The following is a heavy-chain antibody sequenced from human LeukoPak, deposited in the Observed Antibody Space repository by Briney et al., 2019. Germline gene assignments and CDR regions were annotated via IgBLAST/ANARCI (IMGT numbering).Heavy chain of an antibody. D-gene: IGHD6-13*01. CDR3: VRGVGVSRFNYLDS. Sequence: GGSLRLSCAASGFTFSSFGMHWVRQAPGKGLEWVAVIWYDASNKYYADSVKGRFTISRDNSKNTLYLQMNSLRDDDTAVYYCVRGVGVSRFNYLDSWGREPWSSSPQ. V-gene: IGHV3-33*01. CDR2: IWYDASNK. CDR1: GFTFSSFG. J-gene: IGHJ4*02.